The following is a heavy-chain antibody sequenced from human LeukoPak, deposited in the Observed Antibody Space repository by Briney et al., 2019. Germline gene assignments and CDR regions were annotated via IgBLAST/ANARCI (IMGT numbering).Heavy chain of an antibody. V-gene: IGHV4-59*08. J-gene: IGHJ6*02. CDR1: GGSMIGFY. CDR3: ARHPDYQTPTYYGMDL. CDR2: IYSSGGT. D-gene: IGHD2-2*01. Sequence: SETLSLTCTVSGGSMIGFYWSCVRLPPGKGLEWLAYIYSSGGTSYNPSLKSRVTISLDTSKNQSSLKVNSVTAADTAVYYCARHPDYQTPTYYGMDLWGQGTTVTVSS.